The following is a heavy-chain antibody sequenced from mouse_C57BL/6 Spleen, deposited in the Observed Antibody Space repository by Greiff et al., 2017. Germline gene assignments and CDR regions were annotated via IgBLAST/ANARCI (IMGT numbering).Heavy chain of an antibody. CDR3: ARGDDGYYFDY. CDR2: ISYDGSN. Sequence: EVKLQESGPGLVKPSQSLSLTCSVTGYSITSGYYWNWIRQFPGNKLEWMGYISYDGSNNYNPSLKNRISITRDTSKNQFFLKLNSVTTEDTATYYCARGDDGYYFDYWGQGTTLTVSS. D-gene: IGHD2-3*01. CDR1: GYSITSGYY. V-gene: IGHV3-6*01. J-gene: IGHJ2*01.